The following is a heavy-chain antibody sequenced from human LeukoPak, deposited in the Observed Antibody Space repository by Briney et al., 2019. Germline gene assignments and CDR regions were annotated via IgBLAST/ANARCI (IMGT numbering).Heavy chain of an antibody. CDR3: AREADKYCSGGSCYLDAFDI. V-gene: IGHV4-30-4*01. J-gene: IGHJ3*02. CDR2: VSFSGST. D-gene: IGHD2-15*01. Sequence: SETLSLTCTVSGGSISSGDYYWSWIRQPPGKGLEWIGYVSFSGSTYYNPSLKSRVTISVDMSKNQFSLKLSSVTAADTAVYYCAREADKYCSGGSCYLDAFDIWGQGTMVTVSS. CDR1: GGSISSGDYY.